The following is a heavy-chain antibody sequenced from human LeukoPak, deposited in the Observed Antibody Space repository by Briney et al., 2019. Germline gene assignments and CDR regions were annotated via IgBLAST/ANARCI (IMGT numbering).Heavy chain of an antibody. Sequence: GGSLRLSCAASGFTFDDYAMHWVRQAPGKGLEWVSGISWNSGSIGYADSVKGRFTISRDNAKNSLCLQMNSLRAEDTALYYCAKAPSYYYDNSGYSDYWGQGTLVTVSS. D-gene: IGHD3-22*01. CDR3: AKAPSYYYDNSGYSDY. CDR2: ISWNSGSI. CDR1: GFTFDDYA. V-gene: IGHV3-9*01. J-gene: IGHJ4*02.